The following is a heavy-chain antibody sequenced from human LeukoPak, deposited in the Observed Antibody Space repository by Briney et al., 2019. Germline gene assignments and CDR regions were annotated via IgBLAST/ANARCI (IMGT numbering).Heavy chain of an antibody. CDR3: ARESEHYWYFNL. CDR2: ISYDGSNK. D-gene: IGHD1/OR15-1a*01. V-gene: IGHV3-30*03. CDR1: GFTFSSYG. Sequence: GRSLRLSCAASGFTFSSYGMHWVRQAPGKGLEWVAVISYDGSNKYYADSVKGRFTISRDNAQNSLYLQMNSLRAEDTAVYYCARESEHYWYFNLWGRGALVTVSS. J-gene: IGHJ2*01.